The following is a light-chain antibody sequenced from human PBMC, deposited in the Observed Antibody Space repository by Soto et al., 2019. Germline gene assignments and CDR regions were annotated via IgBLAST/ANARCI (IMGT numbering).Light chain of an antibody. CDR3: QQRSNWPIT. CDR1: QSVSRR. J-gene: IGKJ5*01. Sequence: VWTQSPGTLSLSPGARAILSCRASQSVSRRLAWYQQKPGQAPRLLIYDASSRPTDIPARFSGSGSGTDFTLTISSLEPEDFALYYCQQRSNWPITFGQGTRLEIK. CDR2: DAS. V-gene: IGKV3-11*01.